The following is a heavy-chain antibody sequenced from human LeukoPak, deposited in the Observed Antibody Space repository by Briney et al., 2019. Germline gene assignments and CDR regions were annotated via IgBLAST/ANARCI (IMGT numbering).Heavy chain of an antibody. J-gene: IGHJ4*02. Sequence: GGSLRLSCAASGFTFSSYAMSWVRQAPGKGLEWVSSISSSSSYIYYADSVKGRFTISRDNAKNSLYLQMNSLRAEDTAVYYCARDGITGTLANYWGQGTLVTVSS. CDR2: ISSSSSYI. CDR3: ARDGITGTLANY. D-gene: IGHD1-20*01. V-gene: IGHV3-21*01. CDR1: GFTFSSYA.